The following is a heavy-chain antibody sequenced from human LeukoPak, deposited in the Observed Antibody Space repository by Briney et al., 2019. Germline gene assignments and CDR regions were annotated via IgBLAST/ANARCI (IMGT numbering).Heavy chain of an antibody. CDR1: GGTFSSYA. CDR2: IIPIFGTA. Sequence: GASVKVSCKASGGTFSSYAISWVRQAPGQGLEWMGGIIPIFGTANYAQKFQGRVTITADESTSTAYMELSSLRSEDTAVYYCARDSSGASDAFDIWGQGTMVTVSS. J-gene: IGHJ3*02. V-gene: IGHV1-69*13. D-gene: IGHD3-22*01. CDR3: ARDSSGASDAFDI.